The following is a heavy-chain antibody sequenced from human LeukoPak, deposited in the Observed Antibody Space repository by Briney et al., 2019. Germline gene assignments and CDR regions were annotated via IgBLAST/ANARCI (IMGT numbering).Heavy chain of an antibody. V-gene: IGHV3-66*04. J-gene: IGHJ4*02. Sequence: PGGSLRLSCAASGFTVSNNYMSWVRQAPGKGLEWVSVIYSGGTTYYADSVKGRFTISRDNSKNTLHLQMNNLRAEDTAVYYCARQTVVTYQGDFDYWGQGTLVTVSS. CDR2: IYSGGTT. CDR3: ARQTVVTYQGDFDY. D-gene: IGHD4-23*01. CDR1: GFTVSNNY.